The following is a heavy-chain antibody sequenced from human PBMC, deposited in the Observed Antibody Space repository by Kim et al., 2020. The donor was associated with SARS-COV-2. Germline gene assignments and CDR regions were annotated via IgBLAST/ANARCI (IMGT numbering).Heavy chain of an antibody. J-gene: IGHJ5*02. CDR3: ARDREVTADGTGWFDP. CDR1: GFTFSSYW. D-gene: IGHD6-13*01. CDR2: INSDGSST. V-gene: IGHV3-74*01. Sequence: GGSLRLSCVASGFTFSSYWMHWVRQDPGKGPLWVSRINSDGSSTNYADSVKGRFTISRDNAKNTLYLQMNSLRAEDTAVYYCARDREVTADGTGWFDPWGQGTLVTVSS.